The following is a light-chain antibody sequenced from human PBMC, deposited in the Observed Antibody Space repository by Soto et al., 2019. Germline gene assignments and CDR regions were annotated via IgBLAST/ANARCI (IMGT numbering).Light chain of an antibody. CDR3: SSYSSSSALDVI. CDR2: EVT. V-gene: IGLV2-14*01. J-gene: IGLJ2*01. CDR1: NRDVGGYNY. Sequence: QSALAQPASVSGSPGQSITISCAGTNRDVGGYNYVSWYQQYPGKAPKLIIYEVTYRPSGVSNRFSGSKSGNTASLTISGLQEEDEADYYCSSYSSSSALDVIFGGGTKVTVL.